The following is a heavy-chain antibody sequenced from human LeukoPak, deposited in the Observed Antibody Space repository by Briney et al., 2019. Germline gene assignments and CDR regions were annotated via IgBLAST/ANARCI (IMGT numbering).Heavy chain of an antibody. CDR2: IKQEGIER. CDR1: GFTFRSYW. Sequence: GGSLRLSCVASGFTFRSYWMTWVRQAPGKGLEWVANIKQEGIERSYVDSVKGRFTISRDDAKNSLYLQMNSLRAEDTAVYFCARDFQNIATDFWGRGTPVTVSS. D-gene: IGHD2/OR15-2a*01. V-gene: IGHV3-7*01. J-gene: IGHJ4*02. CDR3: ARDFQNIATDF.